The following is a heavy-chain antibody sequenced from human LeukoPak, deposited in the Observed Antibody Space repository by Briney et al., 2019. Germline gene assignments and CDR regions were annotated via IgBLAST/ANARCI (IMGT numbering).Heavy chain of an antibody. CDR2: IIPIFGTA. CDR3: ARSRAGWELLFDY. D-gene: IGHD1-26*01. J-gene: IGHJ4*02. V-gene: IGHV1-69*05. CDR1: GGTFSSYA. Sequence: ASVQVSCKASGGTFSSYAISWVRQAPGQGLEWMGGIIPIFGTANYAQKFQGRVTITTDESTSTAYMELSSLRSEDTAVYYCARSRAGWELLFDYWGQGTLVTVSS.